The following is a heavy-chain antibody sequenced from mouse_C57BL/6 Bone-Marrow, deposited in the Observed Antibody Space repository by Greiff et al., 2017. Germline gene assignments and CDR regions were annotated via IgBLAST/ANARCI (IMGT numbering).Heavy chain of an antibody. V-gene: IGHV1-26*01. CDR3: ARSGIYWAYDGYYWFAY. D-gene: IGHD2-3*01. CDR1: GYTFNDYY. CDR2: INPNNGGT. Sequence: EVQLQQSGPELVKPGASVKISCKASGYTFNDYYMNWVKQSHGKSLEWIGDINPNNGGTSYNQKFKGKATLTVDKSSSTAYMELRSLTSEDSAVYYCARSGIYWAYDGYYWFAYWGQGTLVTVSA. J-gene: IGHJ3*01.